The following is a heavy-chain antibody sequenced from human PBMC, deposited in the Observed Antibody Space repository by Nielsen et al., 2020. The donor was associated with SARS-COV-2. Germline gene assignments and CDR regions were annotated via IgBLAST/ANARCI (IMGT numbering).Heavy chain of an antibody. D-gene: IGHD6-6*01. J-gene: IGHJ5*02. CDR2: INPSGGST. CDR3: ARESVIAAQFDP. Sequence: ASVKVSCKASGYMFTSYYMHWVRQAPGQGLEWMGIINPSGGSTNYAQKFQGRVTITADESTSTVYMELSSLRSEDTAVYYCARESVIAAQFDPWGQGTLVTVSS. V-gene: IGHV1-46*01. CDR1: GYMFTSYY.